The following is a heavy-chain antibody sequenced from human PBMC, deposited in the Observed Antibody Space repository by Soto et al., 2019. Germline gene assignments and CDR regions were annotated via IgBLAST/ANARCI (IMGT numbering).Heavy chain of an antibody. CDR1: GFSLSTSGVG. V-gene: IGHV2-5*02. J-gene: IGHJ5*02. Sequence: SGPTLVNPTQTLTLTCTFSGFSLSTSGVGVGWIRQPPGKALEWLALIYWDDDKRYSPSLKSRLTITKDTSKNQVVLTMTNMDPVDTATYYCAHHVTPIAVAGTVVGWFDPWGQGTLVTVSS. CDR2: IYWDDDK. D-gene: IGHD6-19*01. CDR3: AHHVTPIAVAGTVVGWFDP.